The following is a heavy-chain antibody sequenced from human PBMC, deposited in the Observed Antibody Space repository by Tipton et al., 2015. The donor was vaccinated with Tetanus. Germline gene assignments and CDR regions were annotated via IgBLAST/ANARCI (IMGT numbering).Heavy chain of an antibody. CDR3: ARGTGKYSAGDY. V-gene: IGHV3-30*04. D-gene: IGHD4-11*01. J-gene: IGHJ4*02. CDR1: GFTFSSYG. CDR2: ISFDGSSQ. Sequence: RSLRLSCVPSGFTFSSYGMHWVRQAPGKGLEWVAVISFDGSSQRYADSVKGRFTISRDNSKDILFLQMDSLRVEDTAVYYCARGTGKYSAGDYWGQGTLVTVSS.